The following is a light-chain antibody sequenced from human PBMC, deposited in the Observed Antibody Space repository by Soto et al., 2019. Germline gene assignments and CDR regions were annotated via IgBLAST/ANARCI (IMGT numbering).Light chain of an antibody. CDR3: QVWESRSDYV. Sequence: SYELSQPPPVSVAPGQTARTTCGGDKIGDKSVHWYQQKPGQAPAVVVYGARDGPSGIPERFSGSNSGNTATLAIRRVVAGDEADSYCQVWESRSDYVFGTGTKVTVL. V-gene: IGLV3-21*02. CDR2: GAR. J-gene: IGLJ1*01. CDR1: KIGDKS.